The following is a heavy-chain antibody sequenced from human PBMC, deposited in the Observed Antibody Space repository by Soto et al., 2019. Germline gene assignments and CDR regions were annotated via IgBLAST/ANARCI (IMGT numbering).Heavy chain of an antibody. J-gene: IGHJ4*02. D-gene: IGHD3-22*01. CDR1: GGSFSGYY. V-gene: IGHV4-34*01. CDR2: INHSGST. CDR3: ARGGQSKDSSGCDY. Sequence: PSETLSLTCAVYGGSFSGYYWSWIRQPPGKGLEWIGEINHSGSTNYNPSFKSRVTISVDTSKNQFSLKLSSVTAADTAVYYCARGGQSKDSSGCDYWGQGTLVTVSS.